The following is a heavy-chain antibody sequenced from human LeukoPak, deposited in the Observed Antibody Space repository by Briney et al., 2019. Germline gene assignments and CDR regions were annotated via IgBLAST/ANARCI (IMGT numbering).Heavy chain of an antibody. CDR2: IRSKAYGGTT. CDR3: TRAYTQLGFDP. J-gene: IGHJ5*02. V-gene: IGHV3-49*03. CDR1: GFTFGDYA. D-gene: IGHD2-2*01. Sequence: GGSLRLSCTASGFTFGDYAMSWFRQAPGKGRGWVGFIRSKAYGGTTEYAASVKGRFTISRDDSKSIAYLQMNSLKTEDTAVYYCTRAYTQLGFDPWGQGTLVTVSS.